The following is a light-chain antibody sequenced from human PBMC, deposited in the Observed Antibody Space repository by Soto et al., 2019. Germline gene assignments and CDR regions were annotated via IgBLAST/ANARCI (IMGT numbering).Light chain of an antibody. CDR2: DAS. V-gene: IGKV3-11*01. CDR3: QQRSNWPPWT. Sequence: EIVLTQSPATLSLSPGERATLSCRASQSVSSYLAWYQQKPGQAPRLLIYDASNRATGIPARFSGSWSRTDFTLTISSLEPEDFAVYYCQQRSNWPPWTFGQGTKVDIK. J-gene: IGKJ1*01. CDR1: QSVSSY.